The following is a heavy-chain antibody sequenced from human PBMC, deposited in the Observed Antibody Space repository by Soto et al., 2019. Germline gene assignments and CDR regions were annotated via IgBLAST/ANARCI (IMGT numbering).Heavy chain of an antibody. V-gene: IGHV3-9*01. D-gene: IGHD6-13*01. Sequence: GGSLRLSCAASGFTFDDYAMHWVRQAPGKGLEWVSGISWNSGSIGYADSVKGRFTISRDNAKNSLYLQMNSLRAEDTALYYCAKDLSSSWYGDYYYAMDVWGQGTTVTVSS. J-gene: IGHJ6*02. CDR2: ISWNSGSI. CDR1: GFTFDDYA. CDR3: AKDLSSSWYGDYYYAMDV.